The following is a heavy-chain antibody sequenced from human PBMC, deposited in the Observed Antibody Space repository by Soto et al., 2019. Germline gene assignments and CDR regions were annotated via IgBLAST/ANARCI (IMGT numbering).Heavy chain of an antibody. Sequence: SETLSLTCTVSGGSISSYYWSWIRQPPGKGLEWIGYIYYSGSTNYNPSLKSRVTISVDTSKNQFSLKLSSVTAADTAVYYCAREGNDFWSGYRYGMDVWGQGTTVTVSS. V-gene: IGHV4-59*01. J-gene: IGHJ6*02. CDR2: IYYSGST. CDR1: GGSISSYY. D-gene: IGHD3-3*01. CDR3: AREGNDFWSGYRYGMDV.